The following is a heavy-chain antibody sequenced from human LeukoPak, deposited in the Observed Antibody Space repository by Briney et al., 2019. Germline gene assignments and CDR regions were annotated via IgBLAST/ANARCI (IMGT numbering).Heavy chain of an antibody. CDR2: MNPNSGNT. V-gene: IGHV1-8*01. Sequence: ASVKVSCKASGYTFTSYDINWVRQATGQGLEWMGWMNPNSGNTGYAQKFQGRVTMTRNTSISTAYMELSSLRSEDTAVYYCARGVSSITMIVVVTVYYYYYVDVWGKGTTVTVSS. CDR1: GYTFTSYD. J-gene: IGHJ6*03. D-gene: IGHD3-22*01. CDR3: ARGVSSITMIVVVTVYYYYYVDV.